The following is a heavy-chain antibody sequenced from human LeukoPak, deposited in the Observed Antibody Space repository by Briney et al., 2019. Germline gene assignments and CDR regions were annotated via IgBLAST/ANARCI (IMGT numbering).Heavy chain of an antibody. Sequence: KASETLSLTCTVSGGSISRYYWSWIWRPPGKGLEWIGYIDDSGNTNYNPSLKSQVTISVDKSKNQFSLKLSFVTAADTAMYYCARSDYHNSGSHTVFDAFDIWGQGTRVTVSS. J-gene: IGHJ3*02. CDR1: GGSISRYY. V-gene: IGHV4-59*01. CDR2: IDDSGNT. D-gene: IGHD3-10*01. CDR3: ARSDYHNSGSHTVFDAFDI.